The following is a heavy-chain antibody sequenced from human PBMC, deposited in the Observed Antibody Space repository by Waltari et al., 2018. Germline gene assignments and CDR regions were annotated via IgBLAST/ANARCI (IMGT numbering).Heavy chain of an antibody. D-gene: IGHD3-3*01. CDR2: INHSGST. J-gene: IGHJ4*02. CDR3: ARGQGFLEWVD. CDR1: GGSFSGYY. Sequence: QVQLQQWGAGLLKPSETLSLTCAVYGGSFSGYYWSWIRQPPGKGLEWIGEINHSGSTNYNPSLKSRVTISVDTSKNQFSLKLSSVTAADTAVYYCARGQGFLEWVDWGQGTLVTVSS. V-gene: IGHV4-34*01.